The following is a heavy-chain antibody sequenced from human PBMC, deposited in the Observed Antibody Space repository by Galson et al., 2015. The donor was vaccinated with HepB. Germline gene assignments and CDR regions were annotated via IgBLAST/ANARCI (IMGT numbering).Heavy chain of an antibody. CDR3: ARGTMTTAYNWFDP. CDR2: IIPILGIA. J-gene: IGHJ5*02. Sequence: SVKVSCKASGGTFSSYAISWVRQAPGQGLEWMGRIIPILGIANYAQKFQGRVTITADKSTSTAYMELSSLRSEDTAVYYCARGTMTTAYNWFDPWGQGTLVTVSS. CDR1: GGTFSSYA. D-gene: IGHD4-11*01. V-gene: IGHV1-69*04.